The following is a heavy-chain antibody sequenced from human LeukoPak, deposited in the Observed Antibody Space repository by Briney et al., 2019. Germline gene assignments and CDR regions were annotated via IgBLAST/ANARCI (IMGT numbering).Heavy chain of an antibody. Sequence: SANLSLTCAVYGVSFSGYYWSWIPQPPGQGLEWIGEINHSGSTNYNPSLKSRLTISVDTSKNGFSLKLSSVTAADTAVYYCARTAQWLEVDYWGQGSLVTVSS. CDR2: INHSGST. V-gene: IGHV4-34*01. J-gene: IGHJ4*02. D-gene: IGHD6-19*01. CDR1: GVSFSGYY. CDR3: ARTAQWLEVDY.